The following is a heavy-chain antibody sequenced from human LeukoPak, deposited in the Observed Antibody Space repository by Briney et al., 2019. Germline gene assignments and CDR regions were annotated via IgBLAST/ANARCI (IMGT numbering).Heavy chain of an antibody. CDR3: ARGVTYYYDSSGYS. CDR1: GFTFSSYW. CDR2: ISSSGSTI. Sequence: GGSLRLSCAASGFTFSSYWMSWIRQAPGKGLEWVSYISSSGSTIYYADSVKGRFTISRDNAKNSLYLQMNSLRAEDTAVYYCARGVTYYYDSSGYSWGQGTLVTVSS. J-gene: IGHJ4*02. D-gene: IGHD3-22*01. V-gene: IGHV3-11*04.